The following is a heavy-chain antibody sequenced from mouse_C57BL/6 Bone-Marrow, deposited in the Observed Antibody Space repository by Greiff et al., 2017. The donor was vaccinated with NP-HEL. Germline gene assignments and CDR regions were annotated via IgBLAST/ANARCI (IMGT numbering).Heavy chain of an antibody. V-gene: IGHV1-74*04. J-gene: IGHJ2*01. D-gene: IGHD2-3*01. CDR1: GYTFTSYW. CDR3: AINPIYDGYFDY. Sequence: HLQPQQPRAAVVHPFSSFNFSFKASGYTFTSYWMHWVKQRPGQGLEWIGRIHPSDSDTNYNQKFKGKATLTVDKSSSTAYMQLSSLTSEDSAVYYCAINPIYDGYFDYWGQGTTLTVSS. CDR2: IHPSDSDT.